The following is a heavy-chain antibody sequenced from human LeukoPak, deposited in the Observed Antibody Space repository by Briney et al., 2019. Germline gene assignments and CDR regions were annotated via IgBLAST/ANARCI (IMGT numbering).Heavy chain of an antibody. CDR3: ARASCSSTSCSRGWYFDL. D-gene: IGHD2-2*01. CDR1: GVSFSGYY. Sequence: SETLSLTCAVYGVSFSGYYWSWIRQPPGKGLEWVGEINHSGSTNYNPSLKNRVTISVDTSKNQFSLKLSSVTAADTAVYYCARASCSSTSCSRGWYFDLWGRGTLVTVSS. CDR2: INHSGST. J-gene: IGHJ2*01. V-gene: IGHV4-34*01.